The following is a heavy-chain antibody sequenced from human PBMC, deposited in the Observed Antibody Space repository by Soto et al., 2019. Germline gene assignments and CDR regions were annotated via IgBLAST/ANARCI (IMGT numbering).Heavy chain of an antibody. D-gene: IGHD2-15*01. CDR2: IYSGGST. V-gene: IGHV3-66*01. Sequence: GGSLRLSCAASGFTVSSNYMSWVRQAPGKGLEWVSVIYSGGSTYYADSVKGRFTISRDNSKNTLYLQMNSLRAEDTAVYYCARDGLGYCSGGSCQYYFDYWGQGTLVTVSS. CDR1: GFTVSSNY. CDR3: ARDGLGYCSGGSCQYYFDY. J-gene: IGHJ4*02.